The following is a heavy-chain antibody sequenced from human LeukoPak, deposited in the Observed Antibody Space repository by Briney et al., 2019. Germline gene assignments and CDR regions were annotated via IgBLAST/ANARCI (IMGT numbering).Heavy chain of an antibody. V-gene: IGHV1-2*02. Sequence: GASVKVSCKASGYTFTGYYMHWVRQAPGQGLEWMGWINPNSGGTNYAQKLQGRVTMTRDTSISAAYMELSRLRSDDTAVYYCARDVAVAGYKFDYWGQGTLVTVSS. CDR1: GYTFTGYY. J-gene: IGHJ4*02. D-gene: IGHD6-19*01. CDR2: INPNSGGT. CDR3: ARDVAVAGYKFDY.